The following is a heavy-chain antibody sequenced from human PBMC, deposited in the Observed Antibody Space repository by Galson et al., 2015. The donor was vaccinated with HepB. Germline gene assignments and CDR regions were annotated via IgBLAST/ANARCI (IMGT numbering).Heavy chain of an antibody. D-gene: IGHD6-13*01. CDR2: TSSGGDNT. J-gene: IGHJ4*02. CDR1: GFTFSSHA. V-gene: IGHV3-23*01. CDR3: ARATKPGLSWYALNDH. Sequence: SLRLSCAASGFTFSSHAMSWVRQAPGKGLEWVSGTSSGGDNTYYADSVKGRFTISRDNSNNTLYLQMNSLRGADPAVYYCARATKPGLSWYALNDHWGQG.